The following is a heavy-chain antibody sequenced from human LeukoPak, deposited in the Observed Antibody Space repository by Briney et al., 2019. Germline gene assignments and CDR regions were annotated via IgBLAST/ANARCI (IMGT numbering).Heavy chain of an antibody. D-gene: IGHD2-15*01. Sequence: ASVKVSCKASGYTFTDYYMHWVRQAPGQGLEWMGWMSPNSGGTSYAQEFQGRVTMTRDTSISTAYMELSRLTSDDTAVYYCARRPIIIPATIDGYWGQGTLITVSS. CDR2: MSPNSGGT. CDR1: GYTFTDYY. J-gene: IGHJ4*02. V-gene: IGHV1-2*02. CDR3: ARRPIIIPATIDGY.